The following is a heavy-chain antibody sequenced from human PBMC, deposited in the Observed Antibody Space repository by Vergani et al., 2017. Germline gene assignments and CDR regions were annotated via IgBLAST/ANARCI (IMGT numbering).Heavy chain of an antibody. CDR1: GGSFSGYY. CDR3: ARRAERWETLLRDDFDV. Sequence: QVQLQQWGAGLLKPSETLSLTCAVYGGSFSGYYWSWIRLAPGKGLEWIGEINHSGTMNYNPTLKSPFNVSIDTSRDHFSLKLRSVSAADTAVYFCARRAERWETLLRDDFDVWGQGTFVTVSP. D-gene: IGHD1-26*01. J-gene: IGHJ3*01. CDR2: INHSGTM. V-gene: IGHV4-34*01.